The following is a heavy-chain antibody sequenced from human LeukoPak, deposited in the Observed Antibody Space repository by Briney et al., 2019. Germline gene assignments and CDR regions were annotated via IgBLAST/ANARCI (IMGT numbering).Heavy chain of an antibody. CDR2: IGSSGGST. Sequence: GGSLRLSCAASGFTSSSYGMSWVRQAPGKGLEWVSSIGSSGGSTYYPDSVKGRFTISRDNSKNTLYLQMNSLRVEDTALYYCARRGRYYFDYWGQGTLVTVSS. D-gene: IGHD3-16*01. V-gene: IGHV3-23*01. J-gene: IGHJ4*02. CDR1: GFTSSSYG. CDR3: ARRGRYYFDY.